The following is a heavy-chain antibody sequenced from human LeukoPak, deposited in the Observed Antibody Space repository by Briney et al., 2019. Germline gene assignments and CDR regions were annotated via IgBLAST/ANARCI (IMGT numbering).Heavy chain of an antibody. D-gene: IGHD3-3*01. CDR1: GFTFSSYA. J-gene: IGHJ4*02. V-gene: IGHV3-23*01. CDR2: ISGSGGST. Sequence: GGSLRLSCAASGFTFSSYAMSWVRQAPGKGLEWVLAISGSGGSTYYADSVKGRFTISRDNSKNTLYLQMNSLRAEDTAVYYCAKVPRRLEAFDYWGQGTLVTVSS. CDR3: AKVPRRLEAFDY.